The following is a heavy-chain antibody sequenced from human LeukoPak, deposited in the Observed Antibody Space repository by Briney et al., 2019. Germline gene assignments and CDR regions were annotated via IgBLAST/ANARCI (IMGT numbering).Heavy chain of an antibody. J-gene: IGHJ5*02. Sequence: TLSLTCTVSGDSITTGDSYWSWVRQPPGKGLEWIGYIDHNGNTYFNPSLKSRVTISADTSKNQFSLRLSFVTAADTAVYYCAKAGDDDHWGQGTLVTVSS. CDR1: GDSITTGDSY. V-gene: IGHV4-30-4*08. CDR2: IDHNGNT. CDR3: AKAGDDDH.